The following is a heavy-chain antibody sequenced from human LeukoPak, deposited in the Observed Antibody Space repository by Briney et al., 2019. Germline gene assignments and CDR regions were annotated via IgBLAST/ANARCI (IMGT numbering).Heavy chain of an antibody. CDR2: INHSGST. Sequence: PSETLSLTCAVYGGSFSGYYWSWIRQPPGKGLEWIGEINHSGSTNYNPSLKSRVTISVDTSKNQFSLKLSSVTAADTAVYYCASISWDYYFDYWGQGTLVTVSS. CDR1: GGSFSGYY. D-gene: IGHD1-14*01. V-gene: IGHV4-34*01. CDR3: ASISWDYYFDY. J-gene: IGHJ4*02.